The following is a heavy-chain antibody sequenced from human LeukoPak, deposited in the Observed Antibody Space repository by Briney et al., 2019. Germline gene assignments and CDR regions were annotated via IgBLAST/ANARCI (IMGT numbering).Heavy chain of an antibody. CDR1: GGSSSRSGYY. J-gene: IGHJ4*02. D-gene: IGHD5-18*01. CDR3: ARARHGYIYGYRPNELGHFFDY. CDR2: IYYSGST. Sequence: PSETLSLTCTVSGGSSSRSGYYWGWIRQTPGKGLEWIGSIYYSGSTYYKSSLKSRVTISLDTSKNQFSLKLSSVTAADTAVYYCARARHGYIYGYRPNELGHFFDYWGQGTLVTVSS. V-gene: IGHV4-39*07.